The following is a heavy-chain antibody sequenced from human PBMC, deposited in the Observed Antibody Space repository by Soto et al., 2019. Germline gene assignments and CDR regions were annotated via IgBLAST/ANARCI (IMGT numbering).Heavy chain of an antibody. Sequence: QVQLQESGPGLVKPSQSLSLTCTVSGGSVSSGAYWSWIRQHPGKGLEWIGYIYSSGSTYYNASLRSRVTISIDTSKYQFSLKVRSVTAADTAVYFCARDRGSYGMDVWGQGTTVTVSS. CDR2: IYSSGST. CDR3: ARDRGSYGMDV. CDR1: GGSVSSGAY. J-gene: IGHJ6*02. V-gene: IGHV4-31*03.